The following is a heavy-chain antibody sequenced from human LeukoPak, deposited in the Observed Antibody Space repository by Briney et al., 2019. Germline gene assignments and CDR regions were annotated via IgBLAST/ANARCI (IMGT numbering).Heavy chain of an antibody. Sequence: GRSLRLSCAASGFTFSSYGMHWVRQAPGKGLEWVAVIWYDGSNKYYADSVKGRFTISRDNSKNTLYLQMNSLRAEDTAVYYCARDRTAMVNDYYYYYYYMDVWGKGTTVTVSS. CDR2: IWYDGSNK. J-gene: IGHJ6*03. V-gene: IGHV3-33*01. CDR3: ARDRTAMVNDYYYYYYYMDV. CDR1: GFTFSSYG. D-gene: IGHD5-18*01.